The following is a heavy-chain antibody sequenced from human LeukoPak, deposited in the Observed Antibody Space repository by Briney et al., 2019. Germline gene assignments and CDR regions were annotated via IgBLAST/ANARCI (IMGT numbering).Heavy chain of an antibody. Sequence: PGGSLRLSCAASGFTFASYAMNWVRQAPGKGLEWISYISISTTTTYCGDSVKGRCTISRDNAKDSLYLQLNNVRAEDTGLYYCARAQPGDFVYFDHWGQGILVTVSS. CDR2: ISISTTTT. CDR1: GFTFASYA. CDR3: ARAQPGDFVYFDH. J-gene: IGHJ4*02. V-gene: IGHV3-48*01.